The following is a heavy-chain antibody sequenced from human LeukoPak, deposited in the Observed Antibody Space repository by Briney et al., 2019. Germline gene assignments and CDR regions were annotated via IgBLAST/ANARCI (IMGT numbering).Heavy chain of an antibody. CDR1: GGTFRSYG. D-gene: IGHD2-2*01. CDR2: FFPILGTA. V-gene: IGHV1-69*13. Sequence: SVKVSCKASGGTFRSYGLNWVRQAPGQGLEWMGGFFPILGTAKYAQKLQGRVTITADESTSTAYMELSSLRYEDTAVYYCARGLYCSSSTSCYDYGMDVWGQGTTVTVSS. J-gene: IGHJ6*02. CDR3: ARGLYCSSSTSCYDYGMDV.